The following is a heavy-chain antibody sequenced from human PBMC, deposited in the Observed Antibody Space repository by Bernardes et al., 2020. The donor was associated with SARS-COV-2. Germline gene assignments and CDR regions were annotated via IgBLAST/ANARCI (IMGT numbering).Heavy chain of an antibody. CDR2: ISAYNGNT. CDR1: CYTLSSYG. CDR3: ARTDYGDYENWFDP. J-gene: IGHJ5*02. Sequence: SIEACWEAFCYTLSSYGIVWVRQNPGQGLEWMGWISAYNGNTNYAQKLQGRVTMTTDTSTSTAYMELRSLRSDDTAVYYCARTDYGDYENWFDPWGQGTLVTVSS. V-gene: IGHV1-18*01. D-gene: IGHD4-17*01.